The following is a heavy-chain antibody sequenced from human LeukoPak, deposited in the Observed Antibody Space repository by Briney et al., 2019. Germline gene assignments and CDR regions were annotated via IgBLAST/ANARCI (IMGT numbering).Heavy chain of an antibody. CDR1: GFTFSTYG. D-gene: IGHD3-22*01. CDR2: ISGSGGST. V-gene: IGHV3-23*01. CDR3: ARDHHRRLYDSQARDTFDF. Sequence: GGSLRLSCAASGFTFSTYGMSWVRQAPGKGLEGVSGISGSGGSTYYADSVKGRFTISRDNAKNSLYLQMNSLRAEDTAVYYCARDHHRRLYDSQARDTFDFWGQGTMVTVSS. J-gene: IGHJ3*01.